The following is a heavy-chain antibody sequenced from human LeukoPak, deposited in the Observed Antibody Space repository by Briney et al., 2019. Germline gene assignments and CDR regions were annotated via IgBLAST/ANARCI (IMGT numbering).Heavy chain of an antibody. CDR3: ARDVGPTTVTTVAFGY. CDR1: GGTFSSYA. J-gene: IGHJ4*02. V-gene: IGHV1-69*05. CDR2: IIPIFGTA. D-gene: IGHD4-17*01. Sequence: GASVKVSCKASGGTFSSYAISWVRQAPGQGLEWMGRIIPIFGTANYAQKVQGRVTITTDESTSTADMELSSLRSEDTAVYYCARDVGPTTVTTVAFGYWGQGTLVTVSS.